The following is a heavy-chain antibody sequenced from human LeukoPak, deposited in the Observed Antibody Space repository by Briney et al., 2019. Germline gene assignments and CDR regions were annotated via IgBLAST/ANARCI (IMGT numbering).Heavy chain of an antibody. CDR1: GFTFSNYV. CDR2: INHNGEMI. J-gene: IGHJ4*02. D-gene: IGHD3-9*01. V-gene: IGHV3-48*02. Sequence: TGGSLRLSCAASGFTFSNYVMGWVRQAPGKGLEWVSYINHNGEMIFYPDFVKGRFTISRDNAKNSLYLQMNSLRDEDTAVYYCARDNDWAFHYWGQGTLVTVSS. CDR3: ARDNDWAFHY.